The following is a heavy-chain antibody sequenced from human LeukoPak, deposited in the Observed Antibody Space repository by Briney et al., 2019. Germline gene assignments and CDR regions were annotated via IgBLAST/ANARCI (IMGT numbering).Heavy chain of an antibody. V-gene: IGHV4-38-2*02. Sequence: SETLSLTCTVSGYSISSGYYWGWIRQTPGKGLEWIGSIYHSGSTYYNPSLKSRVTISVDTSKNQFSLKLSSVTAADTAVYYCAREGRQQLVLDWFDPWGQGTLLTVSS. CDR3: AREGRQQLVLDWFDP. J-gene: IGHJ5*02. D-gene: IGHD6-13*01. CDR1: GYSISSGYY. CDR2: IYHSGST.